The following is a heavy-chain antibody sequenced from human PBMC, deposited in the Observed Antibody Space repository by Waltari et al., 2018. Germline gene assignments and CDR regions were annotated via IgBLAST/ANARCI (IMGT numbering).Heavy chain of an antibody. Sequence: EVQLLESGGGLVQPGGSLRLSCAASGFTFSSSAMSWVRQAPGKGLEWVSVIYSGGSTYYADSVKGRFTISRDNSKNTLYLQMNSLRAEDTAVYYCAKDLSGWDYWGQGTLVTVSS. J-gene: IGHJ4*02. V-gene: IGHV3-23*03. D-gene: IGHD6-19*01. CDR2: IYSGGST. CDR3: AKDLSGWDY. CDR1: GFTFSSSA.